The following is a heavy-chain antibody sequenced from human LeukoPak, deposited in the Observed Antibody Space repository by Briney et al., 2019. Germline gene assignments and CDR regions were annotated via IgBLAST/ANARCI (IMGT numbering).Heavy chain of an antibody. Sequence: GGSLRLSCAASGFTFSSYSMNWVRQAPGKGLEWVSYISSSSSTIYYADSVKGRFTISRDNAKNSLYLQMNSLRDEDTAVYYCASKYSSSWYWFDPWGQGTRVTVSS. CDR1: GFTFSSYS. D-gene: IGHD6-13*01. CDR3: ASKYSSSWYWFDP. V-gene: IGHV3-48*02. J-gene: IGHJ5*02. CDR2: ISSSSSTI.